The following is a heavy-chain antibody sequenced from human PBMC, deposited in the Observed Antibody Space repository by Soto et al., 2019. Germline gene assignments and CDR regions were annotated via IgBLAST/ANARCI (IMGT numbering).Heavy chain of an antibody. CDR1: GGSISSGGYY. V-gene: IGHV4-31*03. CDR3: ARDQRSWYNWFDP. CDR2: IYYSGST. J-gene: IGHJ5*02. Sequence: QVQLQESGPGLVKPSQTLSLTCTVSGGSISSGGYYWSWIRQHAGKGLEWIGYIYYSGSTYYNPSLKSRVTISVDTSKNQISLKLSSVTAADTAVYYCARDQRSWYNWFDPWGQGTLVTVSS. D-gene: IGHD6-13*01.